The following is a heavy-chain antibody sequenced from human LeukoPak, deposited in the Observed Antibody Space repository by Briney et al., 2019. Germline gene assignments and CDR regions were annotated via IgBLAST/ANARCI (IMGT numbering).Heavy chain of an antibody. V-gene: IGHV1-18*01. CDR3: ARDSSGSLDY. Sequence: EASVKVSCKTSGYVFNSFGITWLRQAPEQGLEWMGWVSAYKGYTNYAQKLQGRVTMTTDTSTSTAYMELRSLRSDDTAVYYCARDSSGSLDYWGQGTLVTVSS. CDR2: VSAYKGYT. D-gene: IGHD1-26*01. J-gene: IGHJ4*02. CDR1: GYVFNSFG.